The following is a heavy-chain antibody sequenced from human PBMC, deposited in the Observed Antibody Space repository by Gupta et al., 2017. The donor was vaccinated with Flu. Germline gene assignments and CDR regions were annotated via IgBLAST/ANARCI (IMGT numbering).Heavy chain of an antibody. Sequence: EVQLVESGGALGKPGGSLSLSCAASGFTFSNNWMAWVRQAPGKGLEGVGRMKSKVDGGTTDYAAPVKGRFTISRDDSKNTLYLEMSSLKTDDTGVYYCTTAVPWRVVVPAPQGDYYYGMDVWGQGTTVTVSS. CDR1: GFTFSNNW. D-gene: IGHD2-2*01. J-gene: IGHJ6*02. CDR2: MKSKVDGGTT. V-gene: IGHV3-15*02. CDR3: TTAVPWRVVVPAPQGDYYYGMDV.